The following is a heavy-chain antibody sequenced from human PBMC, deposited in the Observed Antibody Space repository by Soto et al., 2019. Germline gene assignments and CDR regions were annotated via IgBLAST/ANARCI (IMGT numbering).Heavy chain of an antibody. J-gene: IGHJ6*02. CDR2: IYHSGST. V-gene: IGHV4-4*02. CDR1: GGSISSTNW. D-gene: IGHD6-13*01. Sequence: QVQLQESGPGLVKPSGTLSLICAVSGGSISSTNWWSWVRQPPGKGLEWIGEIYHSGSTNYNPSLKSRVTISVDQSKNQISLKLDSVTAADTAVYYCATQWLAASGHYYYYGMDVWGQGTTVTVSS. CDR3: ATQWLAASGHYYYYGMDV.